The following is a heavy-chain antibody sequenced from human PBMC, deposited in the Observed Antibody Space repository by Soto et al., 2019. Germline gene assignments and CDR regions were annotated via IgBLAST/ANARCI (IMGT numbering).Heavy chain of an antibody. CDR2: IKQGGDDK. CDR1: GFTLGSYW. D-gene: IGHD5-12*01. CDR3: AREGGYSGYDFDY. Sequence: EVQLVESGGGLVQPGGSLRLSCAASGFTLGSYWMTWVRQAPGKGLEWVANIKQGGDDKYYVDSVKGRFTISRDNAKNSLYLQMNSLSPEDTAVYYCAREGGYSGYDFDYWGQGTLVTVFS. J-gene: IGHJ4*02. V-gene: IGHV3-7*01.